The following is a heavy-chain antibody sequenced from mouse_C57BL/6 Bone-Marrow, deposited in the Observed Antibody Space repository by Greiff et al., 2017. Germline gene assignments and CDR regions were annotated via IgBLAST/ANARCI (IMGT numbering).Heavy chain of an antibody. J-gene: IGHJ1*03. CDR1: GFNIKNTY. CDR2: IDPANGNT. Sequence: EVKLMESVAELVRPGASVKLSCTASGFNIKNTYMHWVKQRPEQGLEWIGRIDPANGNTKYAPQFQGKATITADTSSNTAYLQLSRLTDEDTANYCGTRGTTVWYFDVWGTGTTVTVSS. V-gene: IGHV14-3*01. D-gene: IGHD1-1*01. CDR3: TRGTTVWYFDV.